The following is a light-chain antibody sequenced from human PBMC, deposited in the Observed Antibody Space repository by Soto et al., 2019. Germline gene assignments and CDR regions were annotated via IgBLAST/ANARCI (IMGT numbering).Light chain of an antibody. V-gene: IGKV3-15*01. Sequence: EIVMTQSPATMSVSPGERATLSCRASQSVSTNLAWYQQTPGQAPRLLMYGASTRATGIPARFSGSGSGTECTLTISSLQSEDFAVYYCQQYHNWPPYTFGQGNKLEIK. J-gene: IGKJ2*01. CDR2: GAS. CDR3: QQYHNWPPYT. CDR1: QSVSTN.